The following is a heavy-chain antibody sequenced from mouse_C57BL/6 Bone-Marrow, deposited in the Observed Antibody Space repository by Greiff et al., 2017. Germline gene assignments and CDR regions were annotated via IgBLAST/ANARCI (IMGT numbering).Heavy chain of an antibody. D-gene: IGHD2-1*01. CDR3: ARGGNYGFFFDY. V-gene: IGHV1-50*01. Sequence: QVQLQQPGAEPVKPGASVKLSCKASGYTFTSYWMQWVKQRPGQGLEWIGEIDPSDSYTNYNQKFKGKATLTVDTSSSTAYMQLSSLTSEDSAVYYCARGGNYGFFFDYWGQGTTLTVSS. J-gene: IGHJ2*01. CDR2: IDPSDSYT. CDR1: GYTFTSYW.